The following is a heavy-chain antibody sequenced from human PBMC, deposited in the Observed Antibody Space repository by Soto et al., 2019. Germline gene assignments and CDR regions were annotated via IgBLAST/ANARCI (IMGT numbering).Heavy chain of an antibody. CDR2: IWYDGSNK. CDR1: GFTFSSYG. D-gene: IGHD2-15*01. Sequence: HPGGSLRLSCAASGFTFSSYGMHWVRQAPGKGLEWVAVIWYDGSNKYYADSVKGRFTISRDNSKNTLYLQMNSLRAEDTAVYYSARDRVGYYYYMDGWGKGSSVTVSS. J-gene: IGHJ6*03. CDR3: ARDRVGYYYYMDG. V-gene: IGHV3-33*01.